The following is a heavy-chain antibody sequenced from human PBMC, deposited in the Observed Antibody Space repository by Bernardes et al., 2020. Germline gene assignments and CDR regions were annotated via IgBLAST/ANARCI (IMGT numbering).Heavy chain of an antibody. CDR3: ARGANGANDYIAVAGTFDY. CDR1: GGSFSGYY. D-gene: IGHD6-19*01. Sequence: SETLSLTCAVYGGSFSGYYWSWIRQPPGKGLEWIGEINHSGSSNYNPSLKSRVTISVDTSKNQFSLKLSSVTAADTAVYYCARGANGANDYIAVAGTFDYWGQGTLVTVSS. CDR2: INHSGSS. V-gene: IGHV4-34*01. J-gene: IGHJ4*02.